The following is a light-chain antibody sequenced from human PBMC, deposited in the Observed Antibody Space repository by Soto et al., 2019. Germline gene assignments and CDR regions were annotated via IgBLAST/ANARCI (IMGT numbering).Light chain of an antibody. CDR2: AAS. V-gene: IGKV1-6*01. CDR1: QVYRSD. Sequence: AIQVTQSPSSLSASVGDRVTITCRATQVYRSDLGWYQQKPGKAPKLLIYAASDLQAEVPSRFSGSGSGTDFTLTISSLQAEDFATYYCLQDHDYPWTFGQGTKLEIK. CDR3: LQDHDYPWT. J-gene: IGKJ2*02.